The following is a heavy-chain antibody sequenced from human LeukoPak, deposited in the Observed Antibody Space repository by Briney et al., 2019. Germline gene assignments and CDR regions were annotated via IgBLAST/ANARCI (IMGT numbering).Heavy chain of an antibody. CDR3: AREYSSSSRDLDY. J-gene: IGHJ4*02. Sequence: SGGSLRLSCAVSGLTFSSYNMNWVRQAPGKGLEWVAVIWYDGSNKYYADSVKGRFTISRDNSKNTLYLQMNSLRAEDTAVYYCAREYSSSSRDLDYWGQGTLVTVSS. CDR2: IWYDGSNK. CDR1: GLTFSSYN. D-gene: IGHD6-6*01. V-gene: IGHV3-33*01.